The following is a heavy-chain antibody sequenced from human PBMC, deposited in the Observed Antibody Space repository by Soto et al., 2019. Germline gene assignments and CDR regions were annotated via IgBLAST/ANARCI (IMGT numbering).Heavy chain of an antibody. CDR2: IIPIFGTA. CDR3: ARRKYSSSAPTRYYYYGMDV. D-gene: IGHD6-6*01. V-gene: IGHV1-69*13. J-gene: IGHJ6*02. Sequence: SVKVSCKASGGTFSSYAISWVRQAPGQGLEWMGGIIPIFGTANYAQKFQGRVTITADESTSTAYMELSSLRSGDTAVYYCARRKYSSSAPTRYYYYGMDVWGQGTTVTVSS. CDR1: GGTFSSYA.